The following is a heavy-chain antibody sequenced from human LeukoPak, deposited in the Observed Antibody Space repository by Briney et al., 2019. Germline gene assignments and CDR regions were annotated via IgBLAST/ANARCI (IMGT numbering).Heavy chain of an antibody. J-gene: IGHJ4*02. CDR2: INPNSGGT. CDR3: AREGPAWTMVRGVTPYDY. CDR1: GYTFTGYY. Sequence: HGASVTVSCKASGYTFTGYYMHWVRQAPGQGLEWMGWINPNSGGTNYAQKFQGWVTMTRDTSISTAYMELSRLRSDDTAVYYCAREGPAWTMVRGVTPYDYWGQGTLVTVSS. D-gene: IGHD3-10*01. V-gene: IGHV1-2*04.